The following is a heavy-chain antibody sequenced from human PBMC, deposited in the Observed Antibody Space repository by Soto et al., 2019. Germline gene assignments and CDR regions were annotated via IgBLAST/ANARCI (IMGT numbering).Heavy chain of an antibody. J-gene: IGHJ4*02. Sequence: EVQLVESGGGLVQPGGSLRLSCAASGFTFSNYDMHWVRQVTGKGLEWVSTIGTAGDTYYPGSVKGRFPISRENAKNALYLQMNSLTADDTAVYYSGRGRLISLYYFDYWDQGTLVTVSS. CDR1: GFTFSNYD. CDR3: GRGRLISLYYFDY. V-gene: IGHV3-13*01. CDR2: IGTAGDT. D-gene: IGHD2-15*01.